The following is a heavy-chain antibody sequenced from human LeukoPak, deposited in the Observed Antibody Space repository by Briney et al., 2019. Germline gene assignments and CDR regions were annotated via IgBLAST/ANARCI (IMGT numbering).Heavy chain of an antibody. CDR1: GFTFSGYA. CDR2: ISTDGNDK. Sequence: PGGSLRLSCAAPGFTFSGYAMHWVRQAPGKGPEWLTVISTDGNDKHYADSVKGRFTVSRDNSKNTLFLQMNNLRTEDTAVYYCAKDKSVSADYYFDYWGQGTLATVSS. CDR3: AKDKSVSADYYFDY. J-gene: IGHJ4*02. V-gene: IGHV3-30*04. D-gene: IGHD5/OR15-5a*01.